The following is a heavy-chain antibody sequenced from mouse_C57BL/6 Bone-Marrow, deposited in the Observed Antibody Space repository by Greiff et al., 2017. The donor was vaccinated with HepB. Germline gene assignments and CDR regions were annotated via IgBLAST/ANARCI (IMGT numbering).Heavy chain of an antibody. D-gene: IGHD4-1*01. V-gene: IGHV5-9-1*02. Sequence: EVKLMESGEGLVKPGGSLKLSCAASGFTFSSYAMSWVRQTPEKRLEWVAYISSGGDYIYYADTVKGRFTISRDNARNTLYLQMSSLKSEDTAMYYCTGLTGTRGVFAYWGQGTLVTVSA. J-gene: IGHJ3*01. CDR1: GFTFSSYA. CDR3: TGLTGTRGVFAY. CDR2: ISSGGDYI.